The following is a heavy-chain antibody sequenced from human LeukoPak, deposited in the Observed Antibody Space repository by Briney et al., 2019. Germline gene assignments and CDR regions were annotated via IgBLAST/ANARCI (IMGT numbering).Heavy chain of an antibody. CDR3: AKDRCNSASCYRYFDY. V-gene: IGHV3-23*01. D-gene: IGHD2-2*01. CDR1: GFTFRIYV. Sequence: GGSLRLSCAASGFTFRIYVMSWVRQAPGKGLAWVSAMSGRGDSTNYADSVKGRFTISRDNSKNRLYLQMDSLRAEDTAIYYCAKDRCNSASCYRYFDYWGQGTLVTVSS. J-gene: IGHJ4*02. CDR2: MSGRGDST.